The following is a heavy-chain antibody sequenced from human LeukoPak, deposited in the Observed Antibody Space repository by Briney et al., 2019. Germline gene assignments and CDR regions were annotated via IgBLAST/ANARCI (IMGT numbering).Heavy chain of an antibody. CDR2: INPNSGGT. V-gene: IGHV1-2*02. J-gene: IGHJ4*02. D-gene: IGHD2-15*01. CDR3: AREGYCIGSNRPVPY. CDR1: GYTFTDYY. Sequence: GASVKVSCKASGYTFTDYYMHWVRQAPGQGLEWMGWINPNSGGTTYAQNSQGRVTMTRDTSISTAYMELSRLRSDDTSVYYCAREGYCIGSNRPVPYWGQGTLVTVSS.